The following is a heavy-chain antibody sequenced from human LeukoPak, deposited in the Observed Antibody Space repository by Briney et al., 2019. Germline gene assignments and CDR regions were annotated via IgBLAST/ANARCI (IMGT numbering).Heavy chain of an antibody. CDR3: ARGPQWELQGNWFDP. J-gene: IGHJ5*02. D-gene: IGHD1-26*01. CDR2: IYYSGST. Sequence: SETLSLTCTVSGGSISSYYWSWIRQPPGKGLEWIGYIYYSGSTNYNPSLKSRVTISVDTSKNQFSLKLSSVTAADTAVYYCARGPQWELQGNWFDPWGQGTLVTVSS. V-gene: IGHV4-59*12. CDR1: GGSISSYY.